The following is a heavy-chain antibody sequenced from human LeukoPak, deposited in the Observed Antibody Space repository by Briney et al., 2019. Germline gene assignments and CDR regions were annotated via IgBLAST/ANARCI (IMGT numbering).Heavy chain of an antibody. V-gene: IGHV3-21*05. CDR1: GFNLGSYA. D-gene: IGHD3-10*01. CDR2: ISRSSRAI. CDR3: ARPYGSGSYYPAY. Sequence: SGGSLRLSCEASGFNLGSYAMSWVRQAPGKGLEWVAYISRSSRAINYADSVRGRFTISRDDAKDSLYLQMNSLRVEDTAVYYCARPYGSGSYYPAYWGQGTLVTVSS. J-gene: IGHJ4*02.